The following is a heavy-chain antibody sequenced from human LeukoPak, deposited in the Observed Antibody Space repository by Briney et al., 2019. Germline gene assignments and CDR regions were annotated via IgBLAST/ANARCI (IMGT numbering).Heavy chain of an antibody. CDR3: ARLDILTGYYIDY. CDR1: GYTFTSYA. CDR2: INAGNGNT. V-gene: IGHV1-3*01. Sequence: GASVKVSCKASGYTFTSYAMHWVRQAPGQRLEGMGWINAGNGNTKYSQKFQGRVTITRDTSASTAYMELSSLRSEDTAVYYCARLDILTGYYIDYWGQGTLVTVSS. D-gene: IGHD3-9*01. J-gene: IGHJ4*02.